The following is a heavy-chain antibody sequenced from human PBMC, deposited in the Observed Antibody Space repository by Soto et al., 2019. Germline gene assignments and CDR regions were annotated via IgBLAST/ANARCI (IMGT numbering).Heavy chain of an antibody. J-gene: IGHJ4*02. D-gene: IGHD2-15*01. CDR2: MNPNSGNT. CDR3: AASLGYCSGGSCYSEAP. CDR1: GYTFTSYD. Sequence: ASVNVSCKASGYTFTSYDINWVRQATGQGLEWMGWMNPNSGNTGYAQKFQGRVTMTRNTSISTAYMELSSLRSEDTAVYYCAASLGYCSGGSCYSEAPWGQGTLVTVSS. V-gene: IGHV1-8*01.